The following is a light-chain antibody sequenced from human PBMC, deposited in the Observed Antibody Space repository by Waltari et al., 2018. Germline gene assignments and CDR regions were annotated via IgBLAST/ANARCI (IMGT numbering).Light chain of an antibody. CDR1: QSLLHRNGNNY. CDR3: MQSLQSLWT. V-gene: IGKV2-28*01. CDR2: LGS. J-gene: IGKJ1*01. Sequence: DIVVTQSPLSLPVTPGEPDSISCRSSQSLLHRNGNNYLYWYLQKPGQSPQLLIYLGSNRASGVPDRFSGSGSGTDFTLRISRVEAEDVGVYYCMQSLQSLWTFGPGTKVEIK.